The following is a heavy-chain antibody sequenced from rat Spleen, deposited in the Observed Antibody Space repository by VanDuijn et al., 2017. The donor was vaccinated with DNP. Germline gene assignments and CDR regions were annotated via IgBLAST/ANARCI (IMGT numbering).Heavy chain of an antibody. CDR1: GFNFNDYW. V-gene: IGHV4-2*01. CDR3: VREKFGVDY. D-gene: IGHD4-3*01. Sequence: EVLVVDSGGGLVQPGGSLRLSCAASGFNFNDYWMGWVRQAPGKGLEWIGEINKDSRTIKYAPSLKDKFTVSRENAQNNLYLQMSKVGSEDTAIYYCVREKFGVDYWGQGVMVTVSS. CDR2: INKDSRTI. J-gene: IGHJ2*01.